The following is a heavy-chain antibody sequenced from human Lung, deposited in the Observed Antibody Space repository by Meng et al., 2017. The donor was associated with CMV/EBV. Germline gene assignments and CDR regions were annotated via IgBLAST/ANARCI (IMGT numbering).Heavy chain of an antibody. CDR3: ASLLRYCSSTSCYEGNYYFDY. Sequence: AXVXVSXXASGYTFTGYYMHWVRQAPGQGLEWMGWINPNSGGTNYAQKFQGRVTMTRDTSISTAYMELSRLRSDDTAVYYCASLLRYCSSTSCYEGNYYFDYWGQGTXVTVSS. V-gene: IGHV1-2*02. CDR1: GYTFTGYY. J-gene: IGHJ4*02. CDR2: INPNSGGT. D-gene: IGHD2-2*01.